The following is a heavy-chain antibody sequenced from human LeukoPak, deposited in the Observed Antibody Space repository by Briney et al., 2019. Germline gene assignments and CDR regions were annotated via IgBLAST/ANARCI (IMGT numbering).Heavy chain of an antibody. CDR2: ISDTSTYI. D-gene: IGHD6-6*01. J-gene: IGHJ4*02. V-gene: IGHV3-21*01. Sequence: GGSLRLSCAASGFISSSYTMNWVRQAPGEGLEWVSSISDTSTYIYYADSVKGRFTISRDNARNSLYLQMNSLRAEDTAIYYCARSEHSSSSFDYWGQGTLVTVSS. CDR1: GFISSSYT. CDR3: ARSEHSSSSFDY.